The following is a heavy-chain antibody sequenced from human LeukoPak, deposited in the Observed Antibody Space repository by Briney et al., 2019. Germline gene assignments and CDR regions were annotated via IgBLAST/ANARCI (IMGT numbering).Heavy chain of an antibody. Sequence: SETLSLTCTVSGGSISSSSYYWGWIRQPPGKGLEWIGSIYYSGSTYYNPSLKSRVTISVDTSKNQFSLKLSSVTAADTAVYYCARDSSDSYDFWSGYYIHTGAFDIWGQGTMVTVSS. CDR3: ARDSSDSYDFWSGYYIHTGAFDI. J-gene: IGHJ3*02. V-gene: IGHV4-39*07. D-gene: IGHD3-3*01. CDR1: GGSISSSSYY. CDR2: IYYSGST.